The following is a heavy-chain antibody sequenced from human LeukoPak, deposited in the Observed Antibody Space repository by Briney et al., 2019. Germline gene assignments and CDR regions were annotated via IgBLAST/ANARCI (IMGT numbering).Heavy chain of an antibody. D-gene: IGHD3-10*01. CDR3: ARDRAAYYFDY. V-gene: IGHV3-33*01. J-gene: IGHJ4*02. CDR2: IWYDGSNK. CDR1: GFTFSSYG. Sequence: GGSLRLSCAASGFTFSSYGMPWVRQAPGKGLEWVAVIWYDGSNKYYVDSVKGRFTISRDNSKNTLYLQTNSLRAEDTAVYYCARDRAAYYFDYWGQGTLATVSS.